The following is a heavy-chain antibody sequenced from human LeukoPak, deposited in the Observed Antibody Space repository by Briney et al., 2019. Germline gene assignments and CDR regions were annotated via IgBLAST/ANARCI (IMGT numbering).Heavy chain of an antibody. CDR3: ARRGYSSFDP. V-gene: IGHV1-46*01. J-gene: IGHJ5*02. CDR2: IYPRGGST. CDR1: GYTFTSNY. Sequence: ASVKVSCKASGYTFTSNYIHWVRQAPGQGLEWMGMIYPRGGSTSYAQKFQGRVTVTRDTSTSTVHMELRSLRSDDTAVYYCARRGYSSFDPWGQGTLVTVSS. D-gene: IGHD5-12*01.